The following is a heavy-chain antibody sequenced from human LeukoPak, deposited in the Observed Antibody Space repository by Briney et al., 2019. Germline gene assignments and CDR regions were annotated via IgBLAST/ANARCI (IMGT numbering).Heavy chain of an antibody. V-gene: IGHV3-11*01. CDR1: GFTFSDYY. CDR2: INIGGTNT. Sequence: GGSLRLSCAASGFTFSDYYMSWIRQAPGKGLEWLSYINIGGTNTHYADSVKGRFTISRDNAKKSLYLKMTNLRAEDTAVYYCATDGAGFDTWGQGVLVTVSS. J-gene: IGHJ5*02. CDR3: ATDGAGFDT.